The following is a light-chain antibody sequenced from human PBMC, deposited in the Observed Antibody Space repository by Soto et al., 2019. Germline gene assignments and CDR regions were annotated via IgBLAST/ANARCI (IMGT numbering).Light chain of an antibody. CDR3: QQYDSLPYT. Sequence: EIPMTQSPSSLSASLGDRVTITCQASQDINDYSNWYQQKPGKAPRLLIYGASLLEVGVPSRFSGSGSGTHFTLTISSLQPEDVATYYCQQYDSLPYTFGQGTRLEIK. V-gene: IGKV1-33*01. CDR2: GAS. J-gene: IGKJ2*01. CDR1: QDINDY.